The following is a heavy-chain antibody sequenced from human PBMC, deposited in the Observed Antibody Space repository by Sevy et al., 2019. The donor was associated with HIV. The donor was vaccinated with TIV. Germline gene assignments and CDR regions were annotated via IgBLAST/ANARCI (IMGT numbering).Heavy chain of an antibody. D-gene: IGHD3-16*01. CDR2: ISDSGHIK. CDR3: VRGGGRIHDFDY. Sequence: GGSLRLSCAASGFTFSDFYMSWIRQAPGKGLEWVSYISDSGHIKHYGDSVKGRFLISRDNAHNTVHLQMNSLTAEDTADYYCVRGGGRIHDFDYWGRGTLVTVSS. J-gene: IGHJ4*02. CDR1: GFTFSDFY. V-gene: IGHV3-11*01.